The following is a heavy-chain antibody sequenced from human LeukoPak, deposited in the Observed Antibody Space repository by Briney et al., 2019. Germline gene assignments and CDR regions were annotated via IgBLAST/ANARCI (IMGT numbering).Heavy chain of an antibody. Sequence: GESLKISCKGSGYSFTSYWIGWVRQMPGKGLEWLGIIYPGDSDTRYSPSFQGQVTISADKSISTAYLQWSSLKASDTAMYYCARPRYGGSYGEYFDYWGQGTLVTVSS. J-gene: IGHJ4*02. D-gene: IGHD1-26*01. CDR1: GYSFTSYW. CDR3: ARPRYGGSYGEYFDY. CDR2: IYPGDSDT. V-gene: IGHV5-51*01.